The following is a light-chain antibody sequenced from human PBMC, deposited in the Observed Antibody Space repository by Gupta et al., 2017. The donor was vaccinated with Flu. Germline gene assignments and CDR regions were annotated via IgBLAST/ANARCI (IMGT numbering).Light chain of an antibody. Sequence: SFDLTQPPSVSVYPWQTARITCSGAVLSRQYTYWYQQRPVQAPVVLIYQDNKRAAGIPERFSASSSETRATLTISGAQAEDADYYDCQAADNTDVVFGGGTRLTVL. CDR2: QDN. CDR1: VLSRQY. J-gene: IGLJ2*01. V-gene: IGLV3-25*02. CDR3: QAADNTDVV.